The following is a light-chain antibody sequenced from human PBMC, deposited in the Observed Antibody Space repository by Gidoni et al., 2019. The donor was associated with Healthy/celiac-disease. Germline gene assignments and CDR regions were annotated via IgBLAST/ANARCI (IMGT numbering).Light chain of an antibody. J-gene: IGLJ1*01. CDR1: SSDVGGSNY. Sequence: QSALTQPASVSGSPGQSITISCTGTSSDVGGSNYVSWYQQHPGEAPKLMIYDVSNRPSGVSNRFSGSKSGNTASLTISGLQAEDEADYYCSSYTSSSTPLYVFGTGTKVTVL. CDR2: DVS. V-gene: IGLV2-14*01. CDR3: SSYTSSSTPLYV.